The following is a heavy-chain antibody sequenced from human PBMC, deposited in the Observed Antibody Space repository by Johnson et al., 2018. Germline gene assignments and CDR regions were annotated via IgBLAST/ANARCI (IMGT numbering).Heavy chain of an antibody. V-gene: IGHV3-7*01. D-gene: IGHD3-22*01. CDR2: IKHDGSEK. CDR1: GFTFSSFW. CDR3: ARTVVFERGGYGELLNP. J-gene: IGHJ3*01. Sequence: VQLVQSGGGLVQPGESLRLSCVASGFTFSSFWMTWVRQAPGKGLEWVGNIKHDGSEKTYVDSVQGGFTFSRAHAKNSLYLKMKSLRTEDTDGYYGARTVVFERGGYGELLNPWGQGTLVIVSS.